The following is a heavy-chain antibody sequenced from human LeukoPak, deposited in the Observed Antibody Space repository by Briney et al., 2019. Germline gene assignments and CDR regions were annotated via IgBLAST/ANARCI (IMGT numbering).Heavy chain of an antibody. J-gene: IGHJ4*02. CDR1: GNTFSGYY. V-gene: IGHV1-2*02. Sequence: ASVKVSCKASGNTFSGYYIHWVRQAPGQGLEYMGWIYPYSGGTNYAQNFQGRVTVTRDTSISTAYMELSRLTSDDTAVYYCARGSSGYIAEFWGQGTLVSVSS. CDR2: IYPYSGGT. D-gene: IGHD3-22*01. CDR3: ARGSSGYIAEF.